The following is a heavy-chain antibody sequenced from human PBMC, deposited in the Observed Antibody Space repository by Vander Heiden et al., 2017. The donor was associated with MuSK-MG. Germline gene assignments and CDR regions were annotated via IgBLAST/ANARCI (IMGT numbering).Heavy chain of an antibody. J-gene: IGHJ6*04. D-gene: IGHD3-10*01. Sequence: QVQLQQWRAGLLKPSETLSLTCAAYGGSFSGYYWSWIRQPPGKGLEWIGEINHRGSTNYNPSLKSRVTISVDTSKNQFSLKLSSVTAADTAVYYCARGKGVTGVWGKGTTVTVSS. CDR3: ARGKGVTGV. CDR1: GGSFSGYY. V-gene: IGHV4-34*01. CDR2: INHRGST.